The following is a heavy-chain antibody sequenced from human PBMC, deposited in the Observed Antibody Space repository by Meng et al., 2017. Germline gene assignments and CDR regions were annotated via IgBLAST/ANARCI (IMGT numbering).Heavy chain of an antibody. CDR1: GFTFSSYA. Sequence: GGSLRLSCAASGFTFSSYAMHWVCQAPAKGLEWVAVISYDGSNKYYADSVKGRFTISRDNSKNTLYLQMNSLRAEDTAVYYWARDIVVTDSDYDYVWGSYAFDIWGQGTMVTVSS. V-gene: IGHV3-30*04. D-gene: IGHD3-16*01. J-gene: IGHJ3*02. CDR2: ISYDGSNK. CDR3: ARDIVVTDSDYDYVWGSYAFDI.